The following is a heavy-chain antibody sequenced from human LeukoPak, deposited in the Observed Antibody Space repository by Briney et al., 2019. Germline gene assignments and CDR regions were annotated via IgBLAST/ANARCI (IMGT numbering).Heavy chain of an antibody. J-gene: IGHJ5*02. Sequence: ASVKVSCKASGYTFTSYAMHWVRQAPGQRLEWMGWISAGNGNTKYSQKFQGRVTITRDTSASTAYMELSSLRSEDTAVYYCARDFITMVRGVILGWFDPWGQGTLVTVSS. V-gene: IGHV1-3*01. CDR1: GYTFTSYA. CDR2: ISAGNGNT. CDR3: ARDFITMVRGVILGWFDP. D-gene: IGHD3-10*01.